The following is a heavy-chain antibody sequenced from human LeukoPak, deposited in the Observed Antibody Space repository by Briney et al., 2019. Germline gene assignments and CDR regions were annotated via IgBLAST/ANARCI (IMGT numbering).Heavy chain of an antibody. CDR3: ARGRGHFNLNRGGGHYHYYMDV. Sequence: ASVKVSCKASGYTFTSYAITWVRQAPGQGLEWMGWISAYNGNTNYAPNLQGRVTMTTDTSTSTAYMELKSLRSDDTAVYYCARGRGHFNLNRGGGHYHYYMDVWGKGTTVTVSS. V-gene: IGHV1-18*01. CDR2: ISAYNGNT. J-gene: IGHJ6*03. CDR1: GYTFTSYA. D-gene: IGHD3-10*01.